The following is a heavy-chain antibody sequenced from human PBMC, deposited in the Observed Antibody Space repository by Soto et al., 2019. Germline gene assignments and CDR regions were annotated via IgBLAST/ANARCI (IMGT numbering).Heavy chain of an antibody. V-gene: IGHV4-59*08. D-gene: IGHD2-15*01. Sequence: SETLSLTCTVSGGSISSYYWSWIRQPPGKGLEWIGYIYYSGSTNYNPSLKSRVTISVDTSKNQFSLKLSSVTAADTAVYYCARHKVRIGHMDVWGKGTTVTVSS. CDR3: ARHKVRIGHMDV. CDR1: GGSISSYY. J-gene: IGHJ6*03. CDR2: IYYSGST.